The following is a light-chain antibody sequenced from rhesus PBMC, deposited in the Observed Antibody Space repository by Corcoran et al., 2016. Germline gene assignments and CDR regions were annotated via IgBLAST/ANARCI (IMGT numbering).Light chain of an antibody. J-gene: IGKJ1*01. Sequence: DIQMTQSPSSLSASVGDRVTITCRTSENVNNYLNWYQQKPGKAPKLLIYKASTLQSGVPSRFSGSGSGTDYTFTISSLQSEDFATYYCQQRNSYPWTFGQGTKVEIK. CDR1: ENVNNY. V-gene: IGKV1-74*01. CDR2: KAS. CDR3: QQRNSYPWT.